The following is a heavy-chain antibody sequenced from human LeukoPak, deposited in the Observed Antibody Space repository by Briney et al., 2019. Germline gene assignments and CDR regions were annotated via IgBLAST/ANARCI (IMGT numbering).Heavy chain of an antibody. V-gene: IGHV3-21*01. J-gene: IGHJ4*02. CDR3: ARGAYDSSGYSVY. Sequence: GGSLRLSCAASGFTFSNYWMHWVRQAPGKGLEWVSSISSSSSYIYYADSVKGRFTISRDNAKNSLYLQMNSLRAEDTAVYYCARGAYDSSGYSVYWGQGTLVTVSS. CDR1: GFTFSNYW. CDR2: ISSSSSYI. D-gene: IGHD3-22*01.